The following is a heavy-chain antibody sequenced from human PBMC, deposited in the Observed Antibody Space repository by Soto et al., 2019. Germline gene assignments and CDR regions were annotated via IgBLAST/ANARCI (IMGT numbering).Heavy chain of an antibody. CDR2: ISKDGTNK. CDR1: GFTFSSYG. V-gene: IGHV3-30*18. J-gene: IGHJ6*02. CDR3: GKDTLDCSGGDCPLYYYYGMDV. D-gene: IGHD2-15*01. Sequence: GGSLRLSCAASGFTFSSYGMHWVRQAPGKGLEWLAVISKDGTNKYLADSVKGRLTLSRDNSRNTLSLEINNLRPEDTAVYYCGKDTLDCSGGDCPLYYYYGMDVWGQGTTVTVSS.